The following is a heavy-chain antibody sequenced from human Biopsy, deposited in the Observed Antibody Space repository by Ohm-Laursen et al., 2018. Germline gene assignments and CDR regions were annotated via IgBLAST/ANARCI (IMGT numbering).Heavy chain of an antibody. J-gene: IGHJ2*01. V-gene: IGHV4-59*12. Sequence: SETLSLTCPVSGGPIDSYYWSWIRQPPGKALEWIGYIYFTGRTSYNPSLKSRVTMSVNTSKKQFPLRLGSVTAADTAVYYCASAGYNPDWNFDLWGRGTRVTVSS. CDR2: IYFTGRT. D-gene: IGHD5-24*01. CDR1: GGPIDSYY. CDR3: ASAGYNPDWNFDL.